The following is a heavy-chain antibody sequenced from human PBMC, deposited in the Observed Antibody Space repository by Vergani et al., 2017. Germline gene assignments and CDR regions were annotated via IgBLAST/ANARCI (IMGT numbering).Heavy chain of an antibody. Sequence: QVQLVQSGAEVKKPGASVKVSCKASGYTFTGYYMHWVRQAPGQGLEWMGWINPNSGGTNYEQKFQGRVTMTRDTSISTAYMELSRLRSDDTAVYYCARRGDGYNEIYFDYWGQGTLVTVSS. CDR2: INPNSGGT. CDR1: GYTFTGYY. D-gene: IGHD5-24*01. J-gene: IGHJ4*02. CDR3: ARRGDGYNEIYFDY. V-gene: IGHV1-2*02.